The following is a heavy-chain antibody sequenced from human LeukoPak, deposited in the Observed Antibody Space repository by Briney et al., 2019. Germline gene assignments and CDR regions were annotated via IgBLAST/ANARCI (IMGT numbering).Heavy chain of an antibody. CDR3: ARPYYDILTGPTYYFDY. V-gene: IGHV1-69*06. J-gene: IGHJ4*02. Sequence: ASVKVSCKASGGTFSSYAISRVRQAPGQGLEWMGGIIPIFGTANYAQKFQGRVTITADKSTSTAYMELRSLRSEDTAVYYCARPYYDILTGPTYYFDYWGQGTLVTVSS. CDR2: IIPIFGTA. D-gene: IGHD3-9*01. CDR1: GGTFSSYA.